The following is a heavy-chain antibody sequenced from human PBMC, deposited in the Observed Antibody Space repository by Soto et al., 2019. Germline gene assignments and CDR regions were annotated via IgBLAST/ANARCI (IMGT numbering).Heavy chain of an antibody. Sequence: VAVIWSDGSNKYYADSVKGRFTISRDNSKNTLYLQMNSLRAEDTAVYYCARQVVVVVASSADAFDIWGQGTMVTVSS. J-gene: IGHJ3*02. V-gene: IGHV3-33*01. D-gene: IGHD2-15*01. CDR3: ARQVVVVVASSADAFDI. CDR2: IWSDGSNK.